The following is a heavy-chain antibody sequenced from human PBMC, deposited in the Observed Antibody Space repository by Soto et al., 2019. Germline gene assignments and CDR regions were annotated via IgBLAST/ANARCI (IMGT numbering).Heavy chain of an antibody. Sequence: YLRLSCAASGFTFSTYWMSWVRQAPGKGLEWVSGISWNSGNIGYADSVKGRFTISRDNAKNSLYLQMNSLRAEETALYYGAKESTYDYRYFDYWGQGTLVTVSS. CDR1: GFTFSTYW. V-gene: IGHV3-9*01. CDR3: AKESTYDYRYFDY. D-gene: IGHD3-10*01. CDR2: ISWNSGNI. J-gene: IGHJ4*02.